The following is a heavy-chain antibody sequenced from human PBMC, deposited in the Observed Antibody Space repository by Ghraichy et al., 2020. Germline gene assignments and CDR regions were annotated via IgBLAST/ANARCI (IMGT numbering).Heavy chain of an antibody. Sequence: SETLSLTCTVSGGSISSGDYYWSWIRQPPGKGLEWIGYIYYSGSTYYNPSLKSRVTISVDTSKNQFSLKLSSVTAADTAVYYCARGPIANYYYMDVWGKGTTVTVSS. J-gene: IGHJ6*03. D-gene: IGHD1-26*01. V-gene: IGHV4-30-4*01. CDR3: ARGPIANYYYMDV. CDR1: GGSISSGDYY. CDR2: IYYSGST.